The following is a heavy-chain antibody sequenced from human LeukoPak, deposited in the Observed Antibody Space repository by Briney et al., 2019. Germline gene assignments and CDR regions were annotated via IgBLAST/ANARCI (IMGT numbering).Heavy chain of an antibody. CDR2: ISYDGSNK. CDR3: AREPPEVLWFEGFDY. D-gene: IGHD3-10*01. CDR1: GFTFSSYA. J-gene: IGHJ4*02. Sequence: GGSLRLSCAASGFTFSSYAMHWVRQAPGKGLEWVAVISYDGSNKYYADSVKGRFTISRDNAKNTLYLQMNSLRAEDTAVYYCAREPPEVLWFEGFDYWGQGTLVTVSS. V-gene: IGHV3-30-3*01.